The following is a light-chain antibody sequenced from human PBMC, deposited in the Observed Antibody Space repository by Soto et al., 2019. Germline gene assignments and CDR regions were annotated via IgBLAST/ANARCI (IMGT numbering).Light chain of an antibody. CDR1: SSDVGGYNY. Sequence: QSALTQPPSASGSPGQSVTISCTGTSSDVGGYNYVSWYQQHPGKAPKLMIYDVNKWPSGVPDRFSGSKSGNTASLTVSGLQADDEADYYCISYAGSNNLVFGGGTKLTVL. CDR3: ISYAGSNNLV. CDR2: DVN. J-gene: IGLJ2*01. V-gene: IGLV2-8*01.